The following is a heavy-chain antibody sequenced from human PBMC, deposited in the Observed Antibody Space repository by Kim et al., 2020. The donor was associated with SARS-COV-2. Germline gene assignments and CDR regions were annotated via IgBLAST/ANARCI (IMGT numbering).Heavy chain of an antibody. CDR1: GGSISSSSYY. CDR2: IYYSGST. D-gene: IGHD6-19*01. V-gene: IGHV4-39*01. CDR3: ASDSSGTLGYFDY. J-gene: IGHJ4*02. Sequence: SETLSLTCTVSGGSISSSSYYWGWIRQPPGKGLEWIGSIYYSGSTYYNPSLKSRVTISVDTSKNQFSLKLSSVTAADTAVYYCASDSSGTLGYFDYWGQGTLVTVSS.